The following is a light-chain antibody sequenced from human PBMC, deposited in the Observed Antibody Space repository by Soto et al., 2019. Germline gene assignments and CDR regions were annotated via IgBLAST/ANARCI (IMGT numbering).Light chain of an antibody. CDR3: QQYNNWPPWT. CDR1: QSVSSN. Sequence: EIVMTQSPATLSVSLGERATLSCRASQSVSSNLAWYQQKPGQAPRLLIYGASTRATGIPARFSGSGSGTEFTLTISSLQSEDFAVYYCQQYNNWPPWTFGHGTKVEIK. V-gene: IGKV3-15*01. CDR2: GAS. J-gene: IGKJ1*01.